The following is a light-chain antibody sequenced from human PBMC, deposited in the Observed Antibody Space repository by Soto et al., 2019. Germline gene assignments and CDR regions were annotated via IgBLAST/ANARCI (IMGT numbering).Light chain of an antibody. CDR3: RQYYSTPLT. CDR2: WAS. CDR1: QSVLYSSNNKNY. Sequence: IVMTQSPDSLAVSLGERATINCKSSQSVLYSSNNKNYLAWYKQKPGQPPKLLIYWASTRESGVPDRFSGSGSGTDFTLTISSLQAEDVAVYYCRQYYSTPLTFGGGTKVDIK. V-gene: IGKV4-1*01. J-gene: IGKJ4*01.